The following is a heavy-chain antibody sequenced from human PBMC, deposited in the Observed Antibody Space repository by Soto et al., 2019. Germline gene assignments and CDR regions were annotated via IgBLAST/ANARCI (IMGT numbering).Heavy chain of an antibody. J-gene: IGHJ6*02. CDR1: GVTFSSYA. D-gene: IGHD6-19*01. CDR3: ARAMYAVAGTYYYGMDV. V-gene: IGHV3-23*01. CDR2: ISCGGSST. Sequence: GGSVRLSCAASGVTFSSYAMSWVRQAPGEGLEWVSVISCGGSSTYYADSVKGRFTISRDNSKNTLYLQMNSLRAEDTAVYYCARAMYAVAGTYYYGMDVWGQGTTVTVSS.